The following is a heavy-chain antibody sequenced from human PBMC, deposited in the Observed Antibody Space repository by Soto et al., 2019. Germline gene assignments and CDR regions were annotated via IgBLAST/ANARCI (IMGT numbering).Heavy chain of an antibody. J-gene: IGHJ6*02. Sequence: EMQLLESGGGLGQPGGSLRLSCVASPITVYNFAAMSWVRQTPERGLEWVSTISGRGDHRYYADSVKGRFTISRDNSKNRLYQQMDGLRVDDTAVYYCAKDRALENQTPYGMDVWGQGTTVTV. CDR3: AKDRALENQTPYGMDV. CDR1: PITVYNFAA. V-gene: IGHV3-23*01. CDR2: ISGRGDHR. D-gene: IGHD2-2*01.